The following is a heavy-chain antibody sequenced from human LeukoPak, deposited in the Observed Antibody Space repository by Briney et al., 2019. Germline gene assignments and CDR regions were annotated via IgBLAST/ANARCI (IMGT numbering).Heavy chain of an antibody. CDR1: GYTFTGHY. D-gene: IGHD3-16*01. V-gene: IGHV1-2*02. J-gene: IGHJ1*01. Sequence: ASVKVSCKASGYTFTGHYMHWVRQAPGQGLEWMGWINLHSGGTNYAQNFQGRVIMTRDTSISTAYMELRSLSSDDTAVYYCARGRQLHLGELFPFAEFFQPWGQGTLVTVFS. CDR2: INLHSGGT. CDR3: ARGRQLHLGELFPFAEFFQP.